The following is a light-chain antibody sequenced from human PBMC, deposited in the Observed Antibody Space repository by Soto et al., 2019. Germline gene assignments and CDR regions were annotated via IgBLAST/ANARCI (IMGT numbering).Light chain of an antibody. CDR2: GAS. Sequence: EIVLTQSPGTLSLSPGERATLSCRASQSVSSSYLAWYQQKPGQTPGLLIYGASSRATGIPDRFSGSGSGTDFTLTISRLEPEDFAVYYCLQYGNSPFTFGPGTKVDVK. CDR3: LQYGNSPFT. J-gene: IGKJ3*01. V-gene: IGKV3-20*01. CDR1: QSVSSSY.